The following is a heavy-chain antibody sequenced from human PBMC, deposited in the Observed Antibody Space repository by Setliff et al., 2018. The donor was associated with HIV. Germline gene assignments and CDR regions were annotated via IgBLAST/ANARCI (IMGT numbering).Heavy chain of an antibody. CDR2: VSFSGST. Sequence: PSETLSLTCTIYGESFSGYYCSWIRQPPGKGLEWIGEVSFSGSTNYSPSLKGRVTISTDPSKRQFSLRLTSVTAADTAVYYCARGALSLTMTKLLSFFDCWGQGTQVTVSS. CDR3: ARGALSLTMTKLLSFFDC. D-gene: IGHD3-22*01. J-gene: IGHJ4*02. V-gene: IGHV4-34*01. CDR1: GESFSGYY.